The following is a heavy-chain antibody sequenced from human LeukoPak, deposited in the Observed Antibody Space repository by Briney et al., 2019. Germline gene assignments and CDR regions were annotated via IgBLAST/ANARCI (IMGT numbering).Heavy chain of an antibody. V-gene: IGHV1-69*04. D-gene: IGHD6-6*01. CDR1: GDTFSNFA. CDR3: ARVNIAAHQSVSDGYAY. J-gene: IGHJ4*02. CDR2: IVAILGIS. Sequence: SVKVSFKASGDTFSNFALRWVRQAPGQGLEWVGRIVAILGISNYAQKFQGRVTITADKSTNTAYMELSSLRSEDTAVYYCARVNIAAHQSVSDGYAYWGQGTLVTVSS.